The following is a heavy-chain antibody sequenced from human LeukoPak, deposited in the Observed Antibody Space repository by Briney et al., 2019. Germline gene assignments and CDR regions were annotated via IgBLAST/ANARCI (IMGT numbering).Heavy chain of an antibody. CDR1: GGSISSSNW. V-gene: IGHV4-4*02. J-gene: IGHJ2*01. CDR2: IYHSGST. CDR3: ARYPGIAAAGEWYFDL. Sequence: SGTLSLTCAVSGGSISSSNWWSWVRQPPGKGLEWIGEIYHSGSTNYNPSLKSRVTISVDKSKNQFSLKLSSVTAADTAVYYCARYPGIAAAGEWYFDLWGRGTLVTVSS. D-gene: IGHD6-13*01.